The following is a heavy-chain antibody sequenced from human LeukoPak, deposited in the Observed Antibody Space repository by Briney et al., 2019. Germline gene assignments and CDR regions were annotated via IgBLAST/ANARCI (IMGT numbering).Heavy chain of an antibody. CDR3: VRDLGGRSGH. CDR1: GFTFSSNW. Sequence: GGSLRLFCAASGFTFSSNWMHWVRHAPGKGLVWVSRINEDGSTTNYADSVKGRSTIFRDNAKNTLYLQMNSLRAEDTAVYYCVRDLGGRSGHWGQGTLVTVSS. CDR2: INEDGSTT. V-gene: IGHV3-74*01. J-gene: IGHJ4*02. D-gene: IGHD1-26*01.